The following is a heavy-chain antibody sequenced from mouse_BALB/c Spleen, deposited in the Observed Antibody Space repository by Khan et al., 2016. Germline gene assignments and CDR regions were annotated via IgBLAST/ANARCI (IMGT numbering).Heavy chain of an antibody. J-gene: IGHJ1*01. CDR2: ISYSGST. Sequence: EVQLQESGPGLVKPSQSLSLTCTVTGYSITSDYAWNWIRQFPGNKLEWMGYISYSGSTSYNPTLKSRISVTRDTSNNQSYLQLSSVTTWDTATYYCSTRPSSSSSWYFDVWGAVTTVTVSS. D-gene: IGHD1-1*01. CDR1: GYSITSDYA. V-gene: IGHV3-2*02. CDR3: STRPSSSSSWYFDV.